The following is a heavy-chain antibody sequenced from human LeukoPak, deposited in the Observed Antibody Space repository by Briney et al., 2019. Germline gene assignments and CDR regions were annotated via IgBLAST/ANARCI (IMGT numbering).Heavy chain of an antibody. V-gene: IGHV4-59*08. CDR2: IFYGGSA. CDR1: GGSFSGYY. J-gene: IGHJ4*02. CDR3: ARHKSGSYYSFDY. D-gene: IGHD1-26*01. Sequence: SETLSLTCAVYGGSFSGYYWSWVRQPPGKGLEWIGYIFYGGSANYNPSLKSRVTISIDASKNQLSLKLSSVTAADTAVYYCARHKSGSYYSFDYWGQGTLVTVSS.